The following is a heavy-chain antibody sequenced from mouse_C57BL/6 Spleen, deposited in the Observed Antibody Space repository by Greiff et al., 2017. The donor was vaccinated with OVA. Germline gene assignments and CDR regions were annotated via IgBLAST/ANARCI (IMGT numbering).Heavy chain of an antibody. Sequence: EVKLVESGPGLAQPSQTLSLTCSVTGYSITSDYWNWIRKFPGNKLEYMGYISYSGSTYYNPSLKSRISITRYTSKNQYYLQLKSVTTEDTATYYCARGYYGISYDWYFDVWGTRTTVTVSS. V-gene: IGHV3-8*01. J-gene: IGHJ1*03. CDR3: ARGYYGISYDWYFDV. CDR1: GYSITSDY. CDR2: ISYSGST. D-gene: IGHD1-1*01.